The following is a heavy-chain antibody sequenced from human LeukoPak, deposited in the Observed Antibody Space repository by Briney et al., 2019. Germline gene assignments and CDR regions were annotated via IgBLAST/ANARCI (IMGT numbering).Heavy chain of an antibody. V-gene: IGHV3-7*01. D-gene: IGHD5-18*01. Sequence: GGSLRLSCAASGFTFSIYWMSWVRQAPGKGLEWVDNIKQDGSEKYYVDSVKGRFTVSRDNAKNSLYLQMNSLRAEDTAVYYCAKQPDKGYSYGYWGYFHYWGQGTLVTVSS. CDR3: AKQPDKGYSYGYWGYFHY. J-gene: IGHJ4*02. CDR2: IKQDGSEK. CDR1: GFTFSIYW.